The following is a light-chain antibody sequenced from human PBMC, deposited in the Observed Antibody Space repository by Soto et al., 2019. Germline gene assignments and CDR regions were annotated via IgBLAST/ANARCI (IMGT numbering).Light chain of an antibody. CDR3: QQYNSYPRD. V-gene: IGKV1-5*03. J-gene: IGKJ2*01. Sequence: DIQMTQSPSTLSASVGDRVTITCRASQSISSWLAWYQQKPGKAPKLLIYNASSIESGVPSRFSGSGSGTEFTLTISSLQPDDFATYYCQQYNSYPRDFGQGTKLEIK. CDR2: NAS. CDR1: QSISSW.